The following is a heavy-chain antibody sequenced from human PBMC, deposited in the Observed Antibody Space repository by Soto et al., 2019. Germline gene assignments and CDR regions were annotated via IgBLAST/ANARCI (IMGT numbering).Heavy chain of an antibody. Sequence: SLRLSCAASEFTFSSYGIHWVRQAPGKGLEWVAVISYDGSKKQYADSVKGRFTISRDNSKNTLHLQMNSLRAEDTAVYYCAKNTYYHDTTGYYLFDYWGQGTRVTVSS. D-gene: IGHD3-22*01. CDR3: AKNTYYHDTTGYYLFDY. J-gene: IGHJ4*02. CDR1: EFTFSSYG. CDR2: ISYDGSKK. V-gene: IGHV3-30*18.